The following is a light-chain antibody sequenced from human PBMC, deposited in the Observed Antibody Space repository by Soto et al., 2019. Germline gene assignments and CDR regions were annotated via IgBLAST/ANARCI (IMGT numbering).Light chain of an antibody. Sequence: QSALTQPPSASGSPGQSVTISCTGTKSDIGVYDFVSWYQQHPGKAPRLIIYEVVQRPSGVPDRFSGSKSGNTASLTVSGLQAADEADYYCSSYRSTSVYVFGTGTKLTVL. CDR3: SSYRSTSVYV. CDR2: EVV. J-gene: IGLJ1*01. V-gene: IGLV2-8*01. CDR1: KSDIGVYDF.